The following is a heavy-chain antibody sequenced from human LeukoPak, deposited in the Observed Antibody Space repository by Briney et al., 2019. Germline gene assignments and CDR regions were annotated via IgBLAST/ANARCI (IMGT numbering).Heavy chain of an antibody. J-gene: IGHJ3*02. CDR3: ARHGWLWERRLGAFDI. CDR1: SGTISSYH. V-gene: IGHV4-59*08. Sequence: PSETVSLKCTVYSGTISSYHWSRMRQPPGKGRVGMGNTYYSGSTNYNPSLKSRVTISVDASKNQFALKLSSVTASDTAVYYCARHGWLWERRLGAFDIWGQGTMVTVSS. D-gene: IGHD1-26*01. CDR2: TYYSGST.